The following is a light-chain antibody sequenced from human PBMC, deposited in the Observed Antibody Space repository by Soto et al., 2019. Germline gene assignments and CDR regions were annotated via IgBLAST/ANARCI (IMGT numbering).Light chain of an antibody. V-gene: IGLV2-14*03. CDR2: DVS. CDR3: SSYTSSSTRV. Sequence: QSALTQPASVSGSPGQSITISCTGTSSDVGGYNYVSWYQHHPGKAPKLLIYDVSNGPSGVSNRFFGSKSGNTASLTISGLQPEDEADYYCSSYTSSSTRVFGTGTKLTGL. CDR1: SSDVGGYNY. J-gene: IGLJ1*01.